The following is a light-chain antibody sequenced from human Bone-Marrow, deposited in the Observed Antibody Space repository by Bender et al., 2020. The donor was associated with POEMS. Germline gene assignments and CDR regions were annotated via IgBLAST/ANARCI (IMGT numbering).Light chain of an antibody. J-gene: IGLJ2*01. CDR1: DLGDKY. V-gene: IGLV3-1*01. CDR3: QAWDTFFVI. Sequence: SYEVTQPPSVSVSPGQTASITCSGDDLGDKYVAWYQQKPGQSPVLVIYQDTKRPSGIPERFSGSNSGNTATLTISGTQAMDEADYDCQAWDTFFVIFGGGTKLTVL. CDR2: QDT.